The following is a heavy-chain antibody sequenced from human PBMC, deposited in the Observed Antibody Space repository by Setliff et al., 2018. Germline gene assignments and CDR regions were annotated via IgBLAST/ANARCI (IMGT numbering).Heavy chain of an antibody. V-gene: IGHV4-34*01. D-gene: IGHD3-10*01. J-gene: IGHJ5*02. CDR2: INHSGST. CDR3: ARGKGSWVLLRWFDP. Sequence: SETLSLTCAVYGGSFSGYYWTWIRQPPGKGLEWIGEINHSGSTNYNPSLKSRVTISVDTSKNQFSLKLSSVTAADTAVYYCARGKGSWVLLRWFDPWGQGTLGTVS. CDR1: GGSFSGYY.